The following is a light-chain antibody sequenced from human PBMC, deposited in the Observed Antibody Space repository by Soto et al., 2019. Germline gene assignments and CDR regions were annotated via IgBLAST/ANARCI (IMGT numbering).Light chain of an antibody. CDR1: QSVTDNY. CDR2: GAT. V-gene: IGKV3-20*01. CDR3: QQYGNSPYT. J-gene: IGKJ2*01. Sequence: DIVLTQSPGTLSSSPGGRATLSCRASQSVTDNYLAWYQHKPGQAPRLLIYGATSRATGIPDRFSGSGSGTDFTLTISRLEPEDFAVFHCQQYGNSPYTFGQGTKLEI.